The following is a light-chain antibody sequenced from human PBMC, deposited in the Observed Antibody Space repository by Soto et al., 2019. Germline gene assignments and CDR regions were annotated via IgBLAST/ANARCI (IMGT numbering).Light chain of an antibody. Sequence: QSVPSVPPPASRSLGHCEPLSRTGNRRDLGGYNYVSWYQQHPGKAPKLMIYEVSKRPSRVPDRFSGSKSGNTASLTVSGLQAEDEADYYCSSYAGSNNLYVFGTGTKVTVL. CDR1: RRDLGGYNY. CDR2: EVS. CDR3: SSYAGSNNLYV. V-gene: IGLV2-8*01. J-gene: IGLJ1*01.